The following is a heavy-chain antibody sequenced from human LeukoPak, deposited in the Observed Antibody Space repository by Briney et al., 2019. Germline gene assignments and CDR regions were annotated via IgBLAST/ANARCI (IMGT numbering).Heavy chain of an antibody. J-gene: IGHJ6*02. CDR3: ARDNCSGGSCYLMDV. CDR2: ISSSSSYI. D-gene: IGHD2-15*01. CDR1: GFTFSSYS. V-gene: IGHV3-21*01. Sequence: PGGSLRLSCSASGFTFSSYSMNWVRQAPGKGLEWVSSISSSSSYIYYADSVKGRFTISRDNTKNSLYLQMNSLRAEDTAVYYCARDNCSGGSCYLMDVWGQGTTVTVSS.